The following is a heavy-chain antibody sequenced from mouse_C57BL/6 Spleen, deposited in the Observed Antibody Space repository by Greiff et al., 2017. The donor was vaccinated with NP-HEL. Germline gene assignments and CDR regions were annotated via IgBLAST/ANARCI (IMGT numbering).Heavy chain of an antibody. J-gene: IGHJ1*03. CDR1: GYTFTSYW. D-gene: IGHD2-5*01. Sequence: QVQLQQPGAELVMPGASVKLSCKASGYTFTSYWMHWVKQRPGQGLEWIGEIDPSDSYTNYNQKFKGKSTLTVDKSSSTAYMQLSSLTSEDSAVYYCARSNYSNYVDFDVWGTGTTVTVSS. V-gene: IGHV1-69*01. CDR2: IDPSDSYT. CDR3: ARSNYSNYVDFDV.